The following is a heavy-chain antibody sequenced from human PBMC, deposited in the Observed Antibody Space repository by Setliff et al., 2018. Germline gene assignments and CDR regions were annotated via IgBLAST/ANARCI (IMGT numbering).Heavy chain of an antibody. V-gene: IGHV3-49*04. Sequence: GGSLRLSCTGSGFNFANYAVSWVRQAPGKGLEWIAFIRSNSFGGTTEYAASAKDRFTFSRDDFASVAYLQMDSLKTDDTAIYYYARVDDYIWGTFHSMDYWGQGTLVTVSS. CDR1: GFNFANYA. D-gene: IGHD3-16*01. J-gene: IGHJ4*02. CDR3: ARVDDYIWGTFHSMDY. CDR2: IRSNSFGGTT.